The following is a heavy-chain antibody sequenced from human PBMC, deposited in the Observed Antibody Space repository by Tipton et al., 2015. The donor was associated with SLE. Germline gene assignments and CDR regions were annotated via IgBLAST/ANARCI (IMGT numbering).Heavy chain of an antibody. CDR3: ASGDCSSTSCYRAEYFQH. CDR1: GGTFSSYA. CDR2: IIPIFGTA. Sequence: QLVQSGPEVKKPGSSGKVSCKASGGTFSSYAISWVRQAPGQGLEWMGGIIPIFGTANYAQKFQGRVTITTDESTSTAYMELSSLRSEDTAVYYCASGDCSSTSCYRAEYFQHWGQGTLVTVSS. D-gene: IGHD2-2*01. V-gene: IGHV1-69*05. J-gene: IGHJ1*01.